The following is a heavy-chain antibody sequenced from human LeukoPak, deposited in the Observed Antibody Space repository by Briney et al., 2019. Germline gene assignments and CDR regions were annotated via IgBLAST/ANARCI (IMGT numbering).Heavy chain of an antibody. CDR2: ISNSGREI. CDR1: GFTFSSYS. D-gene: IGHD7-27*01. V-gene: IGHV3-21*05. Sequence: PGGSLRLSCAASGFTFSSYSMTWIRQAPGKGLEWVSYISNSGREINYADSVKGRFTISRDNAMSSLYLQMNSLRVEDTAVYYCGRGHWGLDYWGQGTLVTVS. CDR3: GRGHWGLDY. J-gene: IGHJ4*02.